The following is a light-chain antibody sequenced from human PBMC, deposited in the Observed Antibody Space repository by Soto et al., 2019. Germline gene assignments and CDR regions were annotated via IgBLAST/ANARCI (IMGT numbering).Light chain of an antibody. Sequence: EIVLTQSPVTLSLSPGERATLSCRASQSVSSSYLAWYQQKPGQAPRLLIYGASSRATGIPDRFSGSGSGTDFTLTIRRLEPEDFAVYYCQQYGSSPPITFGGGTTGDIK. V-gene: IGKV3-20*01. J-gene: IGKJ4*01. CDR1: QSVSSSY. CDR2: GAS. CDR3: QQYGSSPPIT.